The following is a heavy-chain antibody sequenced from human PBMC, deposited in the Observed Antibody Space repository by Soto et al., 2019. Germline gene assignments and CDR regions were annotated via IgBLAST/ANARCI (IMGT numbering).Heavy chain of an antibody. V-gene: IGHV4-59*01. CDR1: GGSISSYY. J-gene: IGHJ4*02. D-gene: IGHD5-12*01. Sequence: SETLSLTCTVPGGSISSYYWSWIRQPPGKGLEWIGYIYYSGSTNYNPSLKSRVTISVDTSKNQFSLKLSSVTAADTAVYYCARVCSSDGYNFDYWGQGTLVTVSS. CDR2: IYYSGST. CDR3: ARVCSSDGYNFDY.